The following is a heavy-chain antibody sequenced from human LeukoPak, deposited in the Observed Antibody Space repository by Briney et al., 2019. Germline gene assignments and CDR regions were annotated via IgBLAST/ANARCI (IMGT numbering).Heavy chain of an antibody. Sequence: GGSLRLSCAASGFTFSSYGMHWVRQAPGKGLEWVAFIRYDGSNKYYADSVKGRFTISRDNSKNTQYLQMNSLRAEDTAVYYCAKREGYCSSTSCFNDYYYYGMDVWGQGTTVTVSS. CDR1: GFTFSSYG. CDR3: AKREGYCSSTSCFNDYYYYGMDV. V-gene: IGHV3-30*02. J-gene: IGHJ6*02. CDR2: IRYDGSNK. D-gene: IGHD2-2*01.